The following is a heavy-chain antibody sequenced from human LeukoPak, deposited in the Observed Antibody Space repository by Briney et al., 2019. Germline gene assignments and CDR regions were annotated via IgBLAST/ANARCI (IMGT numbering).Heavy chain of an antibody. V-gene: IGHV4-39*01. Sequence: PSETLSLTCTVSGGSISSSSYYWGWIRQPPGKGLEWIGSIYYSGSTYYNPSLKSRVTISVDTSKNQFSLRLSSVTAADTAVYYCARPPMVRGVNGNWFDPWGQGTLVTVSS. CDR1: GGSISSSSYY. CDR2: IYYSGST. CDR3: ARPPMVRGVNGNWFDP. J-gene: IGHJ5*02. D-gene: IGHD3-10*01.